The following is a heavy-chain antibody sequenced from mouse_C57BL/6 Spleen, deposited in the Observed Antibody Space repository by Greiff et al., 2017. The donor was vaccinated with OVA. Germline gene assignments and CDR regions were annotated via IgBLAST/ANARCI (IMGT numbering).Heavy chain of an antibody. V-gene: IGHV1-80*01. J-gene: IGHJ4*01. CDR3: AWYGYDRGYAMDY. Sequence: VKLQQPGAELVKPGASVKMSCKASGYTFTSYWMNWVKQRPGKGLEWIGQIYPGDGDTNYNGKFKGKATLTADKSSSTAYMQLSSLTSEDSAVYFGAWYGYDRGYAMDYWGQGTSVTVSS. D-gene: IGHD2-2*01. CDR1: GYTFTSYW. CDR2: IYPGDGDT.